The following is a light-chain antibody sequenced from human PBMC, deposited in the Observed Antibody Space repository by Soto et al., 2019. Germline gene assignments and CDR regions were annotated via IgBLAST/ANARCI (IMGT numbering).Light chain of an antibody. V-gene: IGKV4-1*01. J-gene: IGKJ2*01. CDR1: QSVFYSSNTKNY. CDR2: WAS. Sequence: DIVMTQSPDSLAVSLGERATINCKSSQSVFYSSNTKNYLAWYQQRPGQPPKLLIYWASTRESGVPDRFSGSGSGTDCNLTITSLKAEDVAVYYCQHYESTPPTFGQGTKLEIK. CDR3: QHYESTPPT.